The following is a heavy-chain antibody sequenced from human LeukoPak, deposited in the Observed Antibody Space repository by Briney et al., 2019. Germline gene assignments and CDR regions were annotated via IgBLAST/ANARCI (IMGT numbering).Heavy chain of an antibody. CDR2: IYSTGIT. J-gene: IGHJ4*02. CDR3: ATSYSSGWYPDY. D-gene: IGHD6-19*01. CDR1: GGSINNYY. V-gene: IGHV4-59*08. Sequence: SETLSLTCTISGGSINNYYWSWIRQSPEKGLELIGYIYSTGITNYNPSLKSRVTISVDTSKNQFSLKLSSVTAADTAVYYCATSYSSGWYPDYWGQGTLVTVSS.